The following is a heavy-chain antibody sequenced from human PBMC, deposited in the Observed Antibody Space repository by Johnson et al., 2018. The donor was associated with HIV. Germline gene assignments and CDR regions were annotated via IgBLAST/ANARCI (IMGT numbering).Heavy chain of an antibody. J-gene: IGHJ3*02. CDR1: GFTFSDYY. Sequence: QVQLVESGGGLVKPGGSLRLSCAASGFTFSDYYMSWFRQAPGKGLEWVSYISSSGSTIYYADSVKGRFTISRDNGMNSLYLQMNSLRAEDTAVYSCVRGGTAYWDGVGAFDIWGQGTMVTVSS. CDR2: ISSSGSTI. V-gene: IGHV3-11*04. D-gene: IGHD2-8*02. CDR3: VRGGTAYWDGVGAFDI.